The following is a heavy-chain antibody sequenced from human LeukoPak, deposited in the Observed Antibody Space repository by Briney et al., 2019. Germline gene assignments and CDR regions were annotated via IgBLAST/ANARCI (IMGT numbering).Heavy chain of an antibody. J-gene: IGHJ4*02. V-gene: IGHV4-39*01. Sequence: LQTLSLTCTVSGGSISTNPYYWGWIRQPPGKGLQWVGSIYYSGNPFYNPSLKCRATLYVDTSNSQYSLRLVSVPAADTALYYCAAQLDRTGYSTKFITNWGQGRLVTVSS. D-gene: IGHD3-9*01. CDR1: GGSISTNPYY. CDR3: AAQLDRTGYSTKFITN. CDR2: IYYSGNP.